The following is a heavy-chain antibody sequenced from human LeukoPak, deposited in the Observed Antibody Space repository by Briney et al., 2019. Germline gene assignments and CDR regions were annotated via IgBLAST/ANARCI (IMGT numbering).Heavy chain of an antibody. CDR3: ARDCRYFDWSSLRNWFDP. J-gene: IGHJ5*02. D-gene: IGHD3-9*01. CDR1: GYTFTGYY. Sequence: ASVKVSCKASGYTFTGYYMHWARQAPGQGLEWMGWINPNSGGTNYAQKFQGRVTMTRDTSISTAYMELSRLRSDDTAVYYCARDCRYFDWSSLRNWFDPWGQGTLVTVSS. V-gene: IGHV1-2*02. CDR2: INPNSGGT.